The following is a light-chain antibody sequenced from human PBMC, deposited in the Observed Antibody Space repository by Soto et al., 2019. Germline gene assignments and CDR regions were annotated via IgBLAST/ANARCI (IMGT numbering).Light chain of an antibody. CDR2: GAS. Sequence: DIEMTQSPSSLSASVGDKVTITCRASDNIRDSLNWYQHKPGRAPSLLVYGASDLHTGVPSRFSGGGSGTLFTLTINPLQPEDFATYYCQQSYSIPQTFGQGTTVEVK. CDR1: DNIRDS. CDR3: QQSYSIPQT. J-gene: IGKJ1*01. V-gene: IGKV1-39*01.